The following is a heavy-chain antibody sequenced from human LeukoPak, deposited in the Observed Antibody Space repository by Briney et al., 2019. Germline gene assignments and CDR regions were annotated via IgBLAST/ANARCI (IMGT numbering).Heavy chain of an antibody. V-gene: IGHV3-74*01. CDR2: ISTDGSST. D-gene: IGHD2/OR15-2a*01. J-gene: IGHJ6*02. CDR1: GFTFSSYW. Sequence: GGSLRLSCAASGFTFSSYWMHWLRQAPGKGLVWVSRISTDGSSTSYADSVKGRFTISRDNGKNTLYLQMNSLRAEDTAVYYSASYLRSIPAGMHVWGQGTMVTVSS. CDR3: ASYLRSIPAGMHV.